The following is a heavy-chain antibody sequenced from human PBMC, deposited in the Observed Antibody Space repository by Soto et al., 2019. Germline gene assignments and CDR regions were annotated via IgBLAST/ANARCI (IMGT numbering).Heavy chain of an antibody. Sequence: SETLSLTCTVSGGSISSGGYYWSWIRQHPGKGLEWIGYIYYSGSTYYNPSLKSRVTISVDTSKNQFSLKLSSVTAADTAVYYCARDLFPSNYCSGGSCSGQDAFDIWGQGTMVTVSS. CDR1: GGSISSGGYY. CDR2: IYYSGST. D-gene: IGHD2-15*01. CDR3: ARDLFPSNYCSGGSCSGQDAFDI. V-gene: IGHV4-31*03. J-gene: IGHJ3*02.